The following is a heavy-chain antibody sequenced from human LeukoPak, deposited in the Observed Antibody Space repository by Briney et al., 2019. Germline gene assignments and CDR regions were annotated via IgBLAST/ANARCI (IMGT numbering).Heavy chain of an antibody. J-gene: IGHJ2*01. CDR3: ARVYVTTNGRLVGHWYVDL. D-gene: IGHD4-17*01. CDR2: IKQDGSEK. Sequence: PGGSLRLSCAASGFTFSSYWMSWVRQAPGKGLEWVANIKQDGSEKYYVDSVKGRFTISRDNAKNSMYVQMNSLRGEDTAVYYCARVYVTTNGRLVGHWYVDLWGRGTLVTVSS. V-gene: IGHV3-7*04. CDR1: GFTFSSYW.